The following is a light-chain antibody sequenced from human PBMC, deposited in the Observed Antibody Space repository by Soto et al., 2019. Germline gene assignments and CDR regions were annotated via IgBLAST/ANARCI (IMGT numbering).Light chain of an antibody. CDR3: CSYAGSSTLWV. Sequence: QCALTQAASGSGSPGQSITISCTGTSSDVGSYNLVSWYQQHPGKAPKLMIYEGSKRPSGVSNRFSGSKSGNTASLTISGLQAEDEAVYYCCSYAGSSTLWVFGGGTKLTVL. CDR2: EGS. J-gene: IGLJ3*02. CDR1: SSDVGSYNL. V-gene: IGLV2-23*01.